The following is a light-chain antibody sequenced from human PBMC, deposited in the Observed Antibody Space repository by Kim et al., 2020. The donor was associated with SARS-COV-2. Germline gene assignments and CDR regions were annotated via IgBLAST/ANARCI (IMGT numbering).Light chain of an antibody. CDR3: QESYSSLWT. CDR1: QSISNY. CDR2: DAF. V-gene: IGKV1-39*01. Sequence: DIHMTQSPSSLSASVGDRVTISCGASQSISNYLNWYLQKPGKAPKLLMYDAFSLESGVPSRFSGSGSGTNFTLTISSLQPEDFATYYCQESYSSLWTFGQGTKVDIK. J-gene: IGKJ1*01.